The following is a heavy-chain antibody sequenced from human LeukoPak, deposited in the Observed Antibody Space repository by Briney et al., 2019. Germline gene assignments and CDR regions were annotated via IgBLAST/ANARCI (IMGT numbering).Heavy chain of an antibody. D-gene: IGHD2-15*01. V-gene: IGHV3-23*01. CDR2: ISISGGGT. Sequence: VGSLRLSCAASGFTFSNYAMRWVRQAPGKGLEWVSGISISGGGTYDADSVKGRFTISRDNSNNKVYLQMNSLRAEDTAVYYCAKAQCSGGSCYFFDSWGQGTLVTVSS. J-gene: IGHJ4*02. CDR3: AKAQCSGGSCYFFDS. CDR1: GFTFSNYA.